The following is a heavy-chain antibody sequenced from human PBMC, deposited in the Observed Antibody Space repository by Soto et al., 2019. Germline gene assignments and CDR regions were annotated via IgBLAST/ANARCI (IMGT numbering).Heavy chain of an antibody. CDR1: GDSVSSNSAA. J-gene: IGHJ6*02. CDR3: ARDSPPGQYYYYYYGMDV. Sequence: SQTLSLTCAISGDSVSSNSAAWNWIRQSPSRGLEWLGRTYYRSKWYNDYAVSVKSRITINPDTSKNQFSLQLNSVTPEDTAVYYCARDSPPGQYYYYYYGMDVWGQGTTVTVSS. CDR2: TYYRSKWYN. V-gene: IGHV6-1*01.